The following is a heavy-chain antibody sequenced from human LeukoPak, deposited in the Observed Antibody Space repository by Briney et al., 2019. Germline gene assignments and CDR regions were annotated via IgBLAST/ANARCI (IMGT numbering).Heavy chain of an antibody. V-gene: IGHV1-2*02. D-gene: IGHD1-20*01. Sequence: ASVKVSCKASGYTFTGYYMHWVRQAPGQGLEWMGWINPNSGGTNYAQKFQGRVTMTRDTSISTAYMELSRLRSDDTAVYYCARLPIPYNWNGDWFDPWGQGTLVTVS. J-gene: IGHJ5*02. CDR3: ARLPIPYNWNGDWFDP. CDR1: GYTFTGYY. CDR2: INPNSGGT.